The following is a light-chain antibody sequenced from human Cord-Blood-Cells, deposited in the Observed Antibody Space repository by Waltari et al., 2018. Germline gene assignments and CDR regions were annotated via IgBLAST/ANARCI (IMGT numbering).Light chain of an antibody. V-gene: IGKV3-15*01. CDR2: GAS. CDR3: QQYNSWPDT. Sequence: EIVMTQSPATLSVSPGERATLSCRASQSVSSNLAWYQQKPGQAPRLLIYGASTRATGIPARYSGSGSGTEFTLTISSLQSEDFAVYYWQQYNSWPDTFGQGTKLGIK. J-gene: IGKJ2*01. CDR1: QSVSSN.